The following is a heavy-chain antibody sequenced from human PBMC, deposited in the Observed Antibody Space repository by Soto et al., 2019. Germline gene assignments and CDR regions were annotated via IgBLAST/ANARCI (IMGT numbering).Heavy chain of an antibody. CDR2: ISYDGSNK. D-gene: IGHD5-12*01. CDR3: ARGSTVDIVATTTDY. J-gene: IGHJ4*02. V-gene: IGHV3-30-3*01. Sequence: PGGSLRLSCAASGFTFSSYAMHWVRQAPGKGLEWVAVISYDGSNKYYADSVKGRFTISRDNSKNTLYLQMNSLRAEDTAVYYCARGSTVDIVATTTDYWGQGTLVTVSS. CDR1: GFTFSSYA.